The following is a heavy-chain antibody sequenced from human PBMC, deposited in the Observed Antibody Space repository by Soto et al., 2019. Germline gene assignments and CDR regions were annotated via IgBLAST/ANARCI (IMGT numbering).Heavy chain of an antibody. J-gene: IGHJ5*02. CDR3: ARREIAAAPGGFDP. D-gene: IGHD6-6*01. Sequence: QLQLQESGPGLVKPSETLSLTCTVSGGSISSSSYYWGWIRQPPGKGLEWIGSIYYSGSTYYNPSLDGRVTISVDTSKNQFSLKLSSVTAADTAVYYCARREIAAAPGGFDPWGQGTLVTVSS. CDR1: GGSISSSSYY. CDR2: IYYSGST. V-gene: IGHV4-39*01.